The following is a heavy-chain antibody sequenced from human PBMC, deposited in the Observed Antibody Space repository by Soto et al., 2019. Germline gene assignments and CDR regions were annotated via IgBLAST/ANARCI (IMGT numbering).Heavy chain of an antibody. V-gene: IGHV3-23*01. CDR3: AREVPFGEIIFIGY. Sequence: GGSLRISCVASELTFISYNMAGARQAPGKGLEWVSAISGSGDRHYACSVKRLFTISRDNYKNTLYLKINSMRADDTAVYYCAREVPFGEIIFIGYWGQGVLVTISS. D-gene: IGHD3-3*01. J-gene: IGHJ4*02. CDR2: ISGSGDR. CDR1: ELTFISYN.